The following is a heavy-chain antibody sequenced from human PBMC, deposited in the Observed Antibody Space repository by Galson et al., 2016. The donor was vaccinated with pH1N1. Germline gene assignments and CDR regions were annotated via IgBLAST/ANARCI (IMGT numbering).Heavy chain of an antibody. CDR2: IASESAGGTT. Sequence: SLRLSCAASGFTFINAWMTWVRQAPGKGLEWVGRIASESAGGTTEYAAPLKGRFTISRDDSKNTLYLQMNSLKTEDTAAYYCILLKQGFFDPWGQGTLVTVSS. CDR1: GFTFINAW. D-gene: IGHD2-8*01. CDR3: ILLKQGFFDP. V-gene: IGHV3-15*04. J-gene: IGHJ5*02.